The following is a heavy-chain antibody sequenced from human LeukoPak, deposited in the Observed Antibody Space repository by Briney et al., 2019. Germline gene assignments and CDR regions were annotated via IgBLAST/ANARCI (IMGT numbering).Heavy chain of an antibody. V-gene: IGHV4-31*03. J-gene: IGHJ6*02. CDR2: IYYSGST. D-gene: IGHD6-19*01. Sequence: PSETLSLTCTVSGGSISSGGYYWSWIRQHPGKGLEWIGYIYYSGSTYYNPSLKSRVTISVDTSKNQFSLKLSSVTAADTAVYYCARVTVAGTSKVRGDGMDVWGQGTTVTVSS. CDR1: GGSISSGGYY. CDR3: ARVTVAGTSKVRGDGMDV.